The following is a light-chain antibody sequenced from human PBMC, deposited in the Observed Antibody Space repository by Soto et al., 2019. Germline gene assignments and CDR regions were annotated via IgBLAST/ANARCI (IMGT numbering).Light chain of an antibody. V-gene: IGKV1-33*01. CDR3: QQYDNLPPELT. CDR1: QDISNY. CDR2: DAS. Sequence: DIQKTQSPSSLSASVGDRVTITCQASQDISNYLNWYQQKPGKAPKLLIYDASHLETGLPSRFCGSGAGTEFTFSISSLQPEDISTYDCQQYDNLPPELTFGPGTKVDIK. J-gene: IGKJ3*01.